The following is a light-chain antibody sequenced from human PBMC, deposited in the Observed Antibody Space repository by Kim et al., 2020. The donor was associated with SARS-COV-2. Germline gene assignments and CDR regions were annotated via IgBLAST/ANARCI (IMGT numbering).Light chain of an antibody. Sequence: EIVLTQSPATLSLSPGERASLSCRASQSVSTSFVCYHQKIGEPPRLLIYDAASRTTDITAKFISSGSWTEFTLTISSLESEDFSVVYCHQRSDWPLTFGGGTKVDIK. V-gene: IGKV3-11*01. CDR3: HQRSDWPLT. CDR2: DAA. J-gene: IGKJ4*01. CDR1: QSVSTS.